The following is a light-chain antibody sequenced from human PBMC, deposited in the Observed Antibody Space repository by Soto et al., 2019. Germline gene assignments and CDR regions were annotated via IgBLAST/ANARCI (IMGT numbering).Light chain of an antibody. Sequence: DIVMTQTPLSSPVTLGQAASISCRSSQSLVHNDGNTYLAWYQQKPGQPPKLLIYWASTRESGVPDRFSGSGSGTDFTLTISSLQAEDVAVYYCQQYYSTPITFGQGTRLEIK. CDR3: QQYYSTPIT. CDR1: QSLVHNDGNTY. V-gene: IGKV4-1*01. CDR2: WAS. J-gene: IGKJ5*01.